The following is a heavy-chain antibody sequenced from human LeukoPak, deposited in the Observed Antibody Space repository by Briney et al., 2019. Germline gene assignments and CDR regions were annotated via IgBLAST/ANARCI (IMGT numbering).Heavy chain of an antibody. D-gene: IGHD1-14*01. CDR3: ASRSRISPMFDY. Sequence: GDSLEISCKASGYVFTSYWIGWVRQLPGKGLEWMGIIYPGDSDTRYSPSFQGQVTISADKSISTAYLQWSSLKASDTAMYYCASRSRISPMFDYWGQGTLVTVSS. J-gene: IGHJ4*02. V-gene: IGHV5-51*01. CDR2: IYPGDSDT. CDR1: GYVFTSYW.